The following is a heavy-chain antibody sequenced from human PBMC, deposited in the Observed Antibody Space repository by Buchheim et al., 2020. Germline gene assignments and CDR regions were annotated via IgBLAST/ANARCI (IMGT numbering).Heavy chain of an antibody. CDR1: GYSFTSYW. D-gene: IGHD2-21*02. Sequence: EVQLVQSGAEVKKPGESLRISCKGSGYSFTSYWISWVRQMPGKGLEWMGRFDPSDSYTNYSPSFHGPVTISADKSISTAYLQWSSLKASDTAMYYCARHGTLAYCGGDCYKRGFDYWGQGTL. J-gene: IGHJ4*02. V-gene: IGHV5-10-1*03. CDR3: ARHGTLAYCGGDCYKRGFDY. CDR2: FDPSDSYT.